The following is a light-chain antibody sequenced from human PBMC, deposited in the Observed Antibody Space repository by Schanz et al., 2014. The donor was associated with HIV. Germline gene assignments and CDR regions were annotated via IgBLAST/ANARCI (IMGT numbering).Light chain of an antibody. J-gene: IGKJ1*01. Sequence: DIVMTQSPATLSVSPGERATLSCRASQTVSKNLAWYQQKPGQAPRLLIYGASNRATGIPDRFSGSGSGTDFTLTISRLEPEDFAVYYCQHYGNSPPWAFGQGTKVEIK. V-gene: IGKV3-20*01. CDR1: QTVSKN. CDR3: QHYGNSPPWA. CDR2: GAS.